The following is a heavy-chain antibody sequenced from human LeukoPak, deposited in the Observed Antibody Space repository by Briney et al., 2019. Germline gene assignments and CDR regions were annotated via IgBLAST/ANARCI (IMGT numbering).Heavy chain of an antibody. Sequence: ASVKVSCKASGYTFTSYGISWVRQAPGQGLEWMGWISAYNGNTNYAQKLQGRVTMTTDTSTSTACMELRGLRSDDTAVYYCARSTIGYCSGGSCYSLDYFDYWGQGTLVTVSS. CDR3: ARSTIGYCSGGSCYSLDYFDY. D-gene: IGHD2-15*01. CDR2: ISAYNGNT. J-gene: IGHJ4*02. CDR1: GYTFTSYG. V-gene: IGHV1-18*01.